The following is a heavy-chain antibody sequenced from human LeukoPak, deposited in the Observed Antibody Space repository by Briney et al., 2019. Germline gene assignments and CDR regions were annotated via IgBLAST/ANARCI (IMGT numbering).Heavy chain of an antibody. Sequence: SETLSLTCAVYGGSFSGYYWSWIRQPPGKGLEWIGEINHSGSTNYNPSLKSRVTISVDTSKNQFSLKLRSVTAADTAVYYCARAMTTVTPSDYWGQGTLVTVSS. V-gene: IGHV4-34*01. D-gene: IGHD4-17*01. CDR1: GGSFSGYY. CDR3: ARAMTTVTPSDY. J-gene: IGHJ4*02. CDR2: INHSGST.